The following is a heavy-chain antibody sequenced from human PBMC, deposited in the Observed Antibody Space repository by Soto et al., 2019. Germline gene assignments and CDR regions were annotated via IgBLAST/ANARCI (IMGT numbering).Heavy chain of an antibody. CDR1: GGSISSYY. CDR2: IYYSGST. Sequence: SETLSLTCTVSGGSISSYYWSWIRQPPGKGLEWIGYIYYSGSTNYNPSLKSRVTISVDTSKNQFSLKLSSVTAADTAVYYCARSLNAYGDYPIFDYWGQGTLVTVSS. CDR3: ARSLNAYGDYPIFDY. J-gene: IGHJ4*02. D-gene: IGHD4-17*01. V-gene: IGHV4-59*01.